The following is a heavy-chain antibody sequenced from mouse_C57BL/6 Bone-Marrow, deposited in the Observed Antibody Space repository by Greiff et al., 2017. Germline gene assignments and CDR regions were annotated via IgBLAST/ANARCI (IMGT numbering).Heavy chain of an antibody. CDR2: INYDGSST. D-gene: IGHD2-3*01. CDR1: GFTFSDYY. V-gene: IGHV5-16*01. J-gene: IGHJ2*01. Sequence: EVHLVESEGGLVQPGSSMKLSCTASGFTFSDYYMAWVRQVPEKGLEWVANINYDGSSTYYLDSLKSRFIITRDNAKNILYLQMSNLKSEDKATYYCARDRVYVFSFDFGGQGTTLTVSS. CDR3: ARDRVYVFSFDF.